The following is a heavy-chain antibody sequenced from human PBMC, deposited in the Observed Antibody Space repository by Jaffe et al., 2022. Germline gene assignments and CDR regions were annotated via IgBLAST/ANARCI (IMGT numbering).Heavy chain of an antibody. J-gene: IGHJ3*02. D-gene: IGHD2-15*01. CDR3: ARPPAYCSGGGCIDAFDM. V-gene: IGHV3-7*05. CDR1: GFTFSSYW. Sequence: EVQLVESGGGLVQPGGSLRLSCAASGFTFSSYWMSWVRQAPGKGLEWVANVNQDGSDQTYVGSVRGRFTISRDNAKSALYLQMDSLRAEDTAVYYCARPPAYCSGGGCIDAFDMWGQGTMVTVSS. CDR2: VNQDGSDQ.